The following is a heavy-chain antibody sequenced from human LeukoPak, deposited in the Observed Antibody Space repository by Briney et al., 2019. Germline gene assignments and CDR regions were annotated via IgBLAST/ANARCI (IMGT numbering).Heavy chain of an antibody. D-gene: IGHD3-10*01. J-gene: IGHJ4*02. V-gene: IGHV5-51*01. CDR3: ASRRLYFGEWDY. CDR1: GYTFTSYW. Sequence: GESLKISCQGSGYTFTSYWIGWVRQMPGKGLEWMGIIYPGDSDTRYSPSFQGQVTISADKSINTAYLQWSSLKASDTAIYYCASRRLYFGEWDYWGQGNLSPPPQ. CDR2: IYPGDSDT.